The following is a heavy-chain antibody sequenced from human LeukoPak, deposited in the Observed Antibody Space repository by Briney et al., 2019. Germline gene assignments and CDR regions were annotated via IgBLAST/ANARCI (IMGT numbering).Heavy chain of an antibody. CDR1: GGSISSSY. CDR2: ARDGGTT. D-gene: IGHD1/OR15-1a*01. CDR3: ARDNNGSLDY. Sequence: SETLSLTCTVSGGSISSSYWNWIRQPPGEGLEWIAYARDGGTTNHNPSLKSRVTISVDTSKNQFSLKLTTVTAADTAVYYCARDNNGSLDYWGQGTLVTVSS. V-gene: IGHV4-59*01. J-gene: IGHJ4*02.